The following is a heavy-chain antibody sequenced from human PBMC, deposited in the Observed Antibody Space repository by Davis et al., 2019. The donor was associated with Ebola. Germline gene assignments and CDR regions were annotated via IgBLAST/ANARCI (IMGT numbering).Heavy chain of an antibody. J-gene: IGHJ4*02. Sequence: PGGSLRPSCAAPGFTFSSYGMHWVRQAPGKGLEWVAVIWYDGSNKYYADSVKGRFTISRDNSKNTLYLQMNSLRAEDTAVYYCARDFGGGTFGRYFDYWGQGTLVTVSS. D-gene: IGHD3-10*01. CDR1: GFTFSSYG. CDR2: IWYDGSNK. V-gene: IGHV3-33*01. CDR3: ARDFGGGTFGRYFDY.